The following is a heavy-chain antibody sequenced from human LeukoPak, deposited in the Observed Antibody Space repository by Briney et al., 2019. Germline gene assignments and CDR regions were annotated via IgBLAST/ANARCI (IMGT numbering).Heavy chain of an antibody. CDR1: GGTFSSYA. CDR3: ARNAEIVATLAGAFDI. Sequence: GASVKVSCKASGGTFSSYAISWVRQAPGQGLEWMGGIIPIFGTANYAQKFQGRVTITADKSTSTAYMELSSLRSEDTAVYYCARNAEIVATLAGAFDIWGQGTMVTVSS. CDR2: IIPIFGTA. D-gene: IGHD5-12*01. J-gene: IGHJ3*02. V-gene: IGHV1-69*06.